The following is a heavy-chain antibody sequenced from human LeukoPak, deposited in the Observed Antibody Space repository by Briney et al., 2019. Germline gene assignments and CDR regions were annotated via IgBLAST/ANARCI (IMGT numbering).Heavy chain of an antibody. V-gene: IGHV3-9*01. CDR3: AKGNWGNPFDI. D-gene: IGHD7-27*01. Sequence: GGSLRLSCAASGFTFADYTMHWVRQLPGMGLEWVSGITWNSDSTDYADSVKGRFTISRDNAKNSLYLEMNSLRADDTALYYCAKGNWGNPFDIWGQGTMITVFS. J-gene: IGHJ3*02. CDR1: GFTFADYT. CDR2: ITWNSDST.